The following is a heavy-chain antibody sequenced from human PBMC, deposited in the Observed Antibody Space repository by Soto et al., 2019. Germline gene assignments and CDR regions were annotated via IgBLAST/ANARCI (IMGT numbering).Heavy chain of an antibody. Sequence: EVQLLDSGGGWVQPGGSLRLSCVASGFVFSDYAMSWVRQAPGKGLEWVSAISAGGADTYYADSVKGRFTVSRVNSKNTLYLQMNTLRAEDTAIYYCARVPIWCGSSSCYTEGFASWGQGTLVTVSS. D-gene: IGHD2-2*01. CDR3: ARVPIWCGSSSCYTEGFAS. CDR2: ISAGGADT. V-gene: IGHV3-23*01. J-gene: IGHJ4*02. CDR1: GFVFSDYA.